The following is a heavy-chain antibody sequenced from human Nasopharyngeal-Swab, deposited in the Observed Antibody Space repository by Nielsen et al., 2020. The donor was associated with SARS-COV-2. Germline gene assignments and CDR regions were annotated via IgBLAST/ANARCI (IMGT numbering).Heavy chain of an antibody. CDR1: GGSISSSSYY. V-gene: IGHV4-39*01. CDR2: IYYSGST. J-gene: IGHJ5*02. Sequence: GSLRLSCTVSGGSISSSSYYWGWIRQPPGKGLEWIGSIYYSGSTYYNPSLKSRVTISVDTSKNQFSLKLSSVTAADTAVYYCASQPSTWFDPWGQGTLVTVSS. CDR3: ASQPSTWFDP.